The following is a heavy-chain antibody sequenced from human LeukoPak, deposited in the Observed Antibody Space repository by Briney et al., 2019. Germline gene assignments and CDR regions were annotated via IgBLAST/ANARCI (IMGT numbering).Heavy chain of an antibody. D-gene: IGHD3-10*01. CDR1: GYTFTGYY. CDR3: ARGNYYGSGSYFDY. Sequence: ASVKVSCKASGYTFTGYYMHWVRQAPGQGLEWMGWISPNSGGTNYAQKFQGWVTMTRDTSISTAYMELSRLRSDDTAVYYCARGNYYGSGSYFDYWGQGTLVTVSS. V-gene: IGHV1-2*04. CDR2: ISPNSGGT. J-gene: IGHJ4*02.